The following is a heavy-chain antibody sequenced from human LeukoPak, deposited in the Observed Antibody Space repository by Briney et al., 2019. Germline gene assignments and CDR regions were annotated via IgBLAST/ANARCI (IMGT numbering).Heavy chain of an antibody. CDR2: TYYRSKWYN. CDR1: GDSVSSNSAA. D-gene: IGHD3-16*01. V-gene: IGHV6-1*01. Sequence: SQTLSLTCAISGDSVSSNSAAWNWIRQSPSSGLEWLGRTYYRSKWYNDYAVSVKSRITINPDTLKNQFSLQLKSVTPEDTAVYYCARDGDWGILAFDIWGQGTVVTISS. J-gene: IGHJ3*02. CDR3: ARDGDWGILAFDI.